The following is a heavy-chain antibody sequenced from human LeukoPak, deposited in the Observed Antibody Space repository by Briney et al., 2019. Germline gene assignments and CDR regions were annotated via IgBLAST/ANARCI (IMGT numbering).Heavy chain of an antibody. Sequence: PGGSLRLSCAASGFTFSSYGMHWVRQAPGKGLEWVAVISYDGSNKYYADSVKGRFTISRDNSKNTLYLQMNSLRAEDTAVYYCAKGRRSSGYYYEGPDAFDIWGQGTMVTVSS. J-gene: IGHJ3*02. CDR3: AKGRRSSGYYYEGPDAFDI. CDR2: ISYDGSNK. CDR1: GFTFSSYG. V-gene: IGHV3-30*18. D-gene: IGHD3-22*01.